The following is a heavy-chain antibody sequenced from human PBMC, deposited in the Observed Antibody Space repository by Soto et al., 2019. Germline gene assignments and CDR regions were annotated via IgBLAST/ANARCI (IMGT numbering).Heavy chain of an antibody. J-gene: IGHJ6*02. CDR2: IIPLFGTA. Sequence: SVKVSCKTSGGTFSTYAIYWVRQAPGQGLEWMGAIIPLFGTADYAQKFQGRVTITADESTSTAYMELSSLRSEDTAVYYCAGALLGYCSGGSCYSAPYYYYGMDFRGQGTSVTVFS. CDR1: GGTFSTYA. CDR3: AGALLGYCSGGSCYSAPYYYYGMDF. V-gene: IGHV1-69*13. D-gene: IGHD2-15*01.